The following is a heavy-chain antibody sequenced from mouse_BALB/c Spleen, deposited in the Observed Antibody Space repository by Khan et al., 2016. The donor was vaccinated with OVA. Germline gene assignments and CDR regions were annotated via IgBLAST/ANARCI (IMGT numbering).Heavy chain of an antibody. J-gene: IGHJ3*01. CDR2: IWPGGIT. CDR3: ARSYDYDVGGFAY. V-gene: IGHV2-9*02. CDR1: GFSLSNYG. Sequence: QVQLKQSGPGLVAPSQSLSITCTVSGFSLSNYGIHWVRQPPGKGLEWLGVIWPGGITNYNSALMSRLSIIKDNSKSQVFLQMNRLQTDDTAIYFCARSYDYDVGGFAYWGQGTLVTVSA. D-gene: IGHD2-4*01.